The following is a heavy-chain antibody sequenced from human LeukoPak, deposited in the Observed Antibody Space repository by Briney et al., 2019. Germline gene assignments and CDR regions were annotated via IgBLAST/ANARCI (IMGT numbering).Heavy chain of an antibody. CDR3: ARHYDSSGYHLSPFDF. Sequence: SETLSLTCTVSGDSISSYYWSWIRQPPGNGLEWIGYIYYSGSTNFNPSLKSRVTISVDTSKKQLSLKLSSVTAADTAVYYCARHYDSSGYHLSPFDFWGRGILVTVSS. CDR1: GDSISSYY. V-gene: IGHV4-59*08. J-gene: IGHJ4*02. D-gene: IGHD3-22*01. CDR2: IYYSGST.